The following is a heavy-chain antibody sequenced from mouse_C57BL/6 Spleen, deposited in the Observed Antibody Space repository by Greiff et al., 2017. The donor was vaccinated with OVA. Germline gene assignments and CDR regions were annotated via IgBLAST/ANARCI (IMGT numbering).Heavy chain of an antibody. CDR1: GYAFTNYL. CDR2: INPGSGGT. V-gene: IGHV1-54*01. CDR3: AREGYYYGSSLFAY. Sequence: VMLVESGAELVRPGTSVKVSCKASGYAFTNYLIEWVKQRPGQGLEWIGVINPGSGGTNYNEKFKGKATLTADKSSSTAYMQLSSLTSEDSAVYFCAREGYYYGSSLFAYWGQGTLVTVSA. J-gene: IGHJ3*01. D-gene: IGHD1-1*01.